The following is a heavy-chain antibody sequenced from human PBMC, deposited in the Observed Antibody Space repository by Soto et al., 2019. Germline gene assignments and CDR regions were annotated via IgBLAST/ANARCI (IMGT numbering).Heavy chain of an antibody. Sequence: ASVKVSCKASGGTFSSYAISWVRQAPGQGLEWMGWINPNSGGTNYAQKFQGWVTMTRDTSVSTAYMELSRLRSDDTAVYYCARATHYPEAGTNYYYYGMDVWGQGTTVTSP. J-gene: IGHJ6*02. V-gene: IGHV1-2*04. CDR2: INPNSGGT. D-gene: IGHD6-19*01. CDR3: ARATHYPEAGTNYYYYGMDV. CDR1: GGTFSSYA.